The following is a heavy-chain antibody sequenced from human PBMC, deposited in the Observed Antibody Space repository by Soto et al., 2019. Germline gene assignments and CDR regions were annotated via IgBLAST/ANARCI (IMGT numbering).Heavy chain of an antibody. CDR1: GFDYGRFA. CDR2: TSGNGGDT. Sequence: QLFESGGGLVQPGGSLRLSCAASGFDYGRFAMTWVRQAPGKGLEWVSGTSGNGGDTYYVDSVKGRFTISRDNPKNPQYLQMNCLKVEDTAVYYWAIIYDFWSRHHDAFDVWGQGTSVTVSS. CDR3: AIIYDFWSRHHDAFDV. J-gene: IGHJ3*01. V-gene: IGHV3-23*01. D-gene: IGHD3-3*01.